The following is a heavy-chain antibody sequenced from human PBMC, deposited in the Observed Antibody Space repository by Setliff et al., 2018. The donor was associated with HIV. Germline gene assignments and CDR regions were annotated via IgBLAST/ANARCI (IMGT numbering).Heavy chain of an antibody. V-gene: IGHV3-23*01. Sequence: PGGSLRLSCAASGFTLSSYAMTWVRQAPGKGLEWVSAISGGGDRTYHADSVRGRFTISRDNSKNTLYLQMNSLRAEDTAVYYCAKTYYHDSSGYYYFDSWGQGTLVTVSS. CDR2: ISGGGDRT. CDR1: GFTLSSYA. CDR3: AKTYYHDSSGYYYFDS. J-gene: IGHJ4*02. D-gene: IGHD3-22*01.